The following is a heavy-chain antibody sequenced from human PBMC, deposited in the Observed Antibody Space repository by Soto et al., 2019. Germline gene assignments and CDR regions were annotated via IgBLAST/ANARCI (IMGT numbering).Heavy chain of an antibody. D-gene: IGHD2-2*01. CDR1: GGTFSSYA. CDR3: AKLSSIPLYYFDY. J-gene: IGHJ4*02. CDR2: ISGSGGST. V-gene: IGHV3-23*04. Sequence: VQLVQSGAEVKKPGSSVKVSCKASGGTFSSYAISWVRQAPGKGLEWVSAISGSGGSTYYADSVKGRFTISRDNSKNTLYLQMNSLRAEDTAVYYCAKLSSIPLYYFDYWGQGTLVTVSS.